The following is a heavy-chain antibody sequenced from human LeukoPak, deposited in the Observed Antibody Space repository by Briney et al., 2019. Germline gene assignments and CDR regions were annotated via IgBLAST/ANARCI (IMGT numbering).Heavy chain of an antibody. CDR2: ISGSGGST. CDR3: ARSGRYPMIVVESAFDI. CDR1: GFTFSSYA. D-gene: IGHD3-22*01. J-gene: IGHJ3*02. V-gene: IGHV3-23*01. Sequence: PGGSLRLFCAASGFTFSSYAMSWVRQAPGKGLEWVSAISGSGGSTYYADSVKGRFTISRDNSKNTLYLQMNSLRAEDTAVYYCARSGRYPMIVVESAFDIWGQGTMVTVSS.